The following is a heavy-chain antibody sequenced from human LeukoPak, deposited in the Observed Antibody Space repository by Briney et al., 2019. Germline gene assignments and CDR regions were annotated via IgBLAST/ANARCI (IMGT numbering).Heavy chain of an antibody. V-gene: IGHV4-30-4*01. CDR2: VYNSGTT. CDR3: ARDLGPPSSVTHWYFDL. D-gene: IGHD2-21*02. J-gene: IGHJ2*01. Sequence: SETLSLTCTVSGGSMSSGDYYWSCIRQPPGKGLECVGCVYNSGTTYYNPPLKSRVTISVDTSKDQFSLKLNSVTAADTAVYFCARDLGPPSSVTHWYFDLWGRGALVTVSS. CDR1: GGSMSSGDYY.